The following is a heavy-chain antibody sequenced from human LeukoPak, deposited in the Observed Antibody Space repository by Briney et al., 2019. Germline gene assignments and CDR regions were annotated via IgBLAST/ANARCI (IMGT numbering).Heavy chain of an antibody. CDR1: GFTFSSYS. CDR3: ARFIAAAGFDY. V-gene: IGHV3-21*01. J-gene: IGHJ4*02. D-gene: IGHD6-13*01. Sequence: GGSLRLSCAASGFTFSSYSMNWVRQAPGKGLEWVSSISSSSSYIYYADSVKGRFTISGDNAKNSLYLQMNSLRAEDTAVYYCARFIAAAGFDYWGQGTLVTVSS. CDR2: ISSSSSYI.